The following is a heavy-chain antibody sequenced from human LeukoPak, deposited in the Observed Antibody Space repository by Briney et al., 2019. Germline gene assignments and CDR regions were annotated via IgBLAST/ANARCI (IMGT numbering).Heavy chain of an antibody. J-gene: IGHJ4*02. CDR3: VRKGRQLAPDS. CDR2: ISANNGDR. CDR1: GYTFTSYG. V-gene: IGHV1-18*01. D-gene: IGHD1-1*01. Sequence: ASVKASCKASGYTFTSYGITWVRQAPGQGLEWMGWISANNGDRHYAQNVQDRVTLTTDTSTSTAYMDLRSLRSDDTAVYYCVRKGRQLAPDSWGQGTLVTVSS.